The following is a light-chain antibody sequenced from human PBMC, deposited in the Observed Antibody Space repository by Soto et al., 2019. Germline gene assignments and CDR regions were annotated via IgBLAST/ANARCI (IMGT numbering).Light chain of an antibody. J-gene: IGKJ1*01. CDR3: QQWT. V-gene: IGKV1-5*03. CDR2: KAS. Sequence: DIQMTQSPSTLSASVGDRVTITCRASQSISSWLAWYQQKPGKAPKLLIYKASSLESGVPSRFSGSGSGTEFTLTISSLQPDDFATYYCQQWTFGQRTKVEIK. CDR1: QSISSW.